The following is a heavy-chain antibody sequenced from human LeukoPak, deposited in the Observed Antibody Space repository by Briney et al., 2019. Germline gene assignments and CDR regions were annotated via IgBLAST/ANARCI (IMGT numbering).Heavy chain of an antibody. CDR1: GFTFSSYA. D-gene: IGHD3-22*01. CDR2: ISGSGGST. V-gene: IGHV3-23*01. Sequence: HPGGSLRLSCAASGFTFSSYAMSWVRQAPGKGLEWVAAISGSGGSTYYADSVKGRFTISRDNSKNTLYLQMNSLRAEDTAVYYCAKVSAGLITMIVMSPYYFDYWGQGTLVTVSS. J-gene: IGHJ4*02. CDR3: AKVSAGLITMIVMSPYYFDY.